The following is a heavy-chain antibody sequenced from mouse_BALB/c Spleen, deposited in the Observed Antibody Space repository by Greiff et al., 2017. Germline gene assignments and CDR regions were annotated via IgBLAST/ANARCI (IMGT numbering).Heavy chain of an antibody. V-gene: IGHV1-82*01. Sequence: VQLVESGPELVKPGASVKISCKASGYAFSSSWMNWVKQRPGQGLEWIGRIYPGDGDTNYNGKFKGKATLTADKSSSTAYMQLSSLTSVDSAVYFCARPFYYGFDYWGQGTTLTVSS. D-gene: IGHD2-1*01. CDR3: ARPFYYGFDY. J-gene: IGHJ2*01. CDR1: GYAFSSSW. CDR2: IYPGDGDT.